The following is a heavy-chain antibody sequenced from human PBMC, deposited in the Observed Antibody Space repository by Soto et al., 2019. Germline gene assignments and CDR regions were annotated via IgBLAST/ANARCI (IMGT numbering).Heavy chain of an antibody. CDR1: GFTFSEAW. CDR3: TTDWYSSWYGVH. CDR2: IKSKTDGGTT. V-gene: IGHV3-15*01. D-gene: IGHD6-13*01. J-gene: IGHJ4*02. Sequence: EVQLVESGGGLVKPGGSLRLSCAASGFTFSEAWMSWVRQAPGKGLEWVGRIKSKTDGGTTDYAAPVKGRFTISRDDSTNTLYLQMNSLKTEDTAVYYCTTDWYSSWYGVHWGQGTLVTVSS.